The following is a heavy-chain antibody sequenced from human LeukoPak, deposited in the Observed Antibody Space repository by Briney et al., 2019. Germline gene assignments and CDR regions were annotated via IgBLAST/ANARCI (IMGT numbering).Heavy chain of an antibody. CDR2: ISASGGRT. J-gene: IGHJ1*01. CDR3: AKGSIPVIGRAYFQH. D-gene: IGHD6-19*01. CDR1: GFTFSSYD. V-gene: IGHV3-23*01. Sequence: GGSLRLSCAASGFTFSSYDMTWVRQAPGKGVEWVSSISASGGRTNYADSVKGRFTISRDNSKNTLDLQMNTLRAEDTAVYFCAKGSIPVIGRAYFQHWGQGTLVTVSS.